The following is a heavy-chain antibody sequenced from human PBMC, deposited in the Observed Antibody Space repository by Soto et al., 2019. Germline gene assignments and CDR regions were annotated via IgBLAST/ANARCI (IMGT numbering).Heavy chain of an antibody. J-gene: IGHJ6*02. Sequence: ASVKVSCKASGYTFTSYAMHWVRQAPGQRLEWMGWINAGNGNTKYSQKFQGRVTITRDTSASTAYMELSSLRSEDTAVYYCARVGGSYYYYGMDVWGRGTTVTVSS. CDR3: ARVGGSYYYYGMDV. V-gene: IGHV1-3*01. CDR2: INAGNGNT. CDR1: GYTFTSYA. D-gene: IGHD1-26*01.